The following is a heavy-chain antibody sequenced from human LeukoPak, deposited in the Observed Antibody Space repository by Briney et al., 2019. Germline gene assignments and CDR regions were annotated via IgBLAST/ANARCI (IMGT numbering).Heavy chain of an antibody. CDR3: AREATMVRGPHEEYYYYGMDV. Sequence: LTGGSLRLSCTASGFTFGDYLMSWVRQAPGKGLEWVSVIYSGGSTYYADSVKGRFTISRHNSKNTLYLQMNSLRAEDTAVYYCAREATMVRGPHEEYYYYGMDVWGQGTTVTVSS. V-gene: IGHV3-53*04. J-gene: IGHJ6*02. CDR1: GFTFGDYL. D-gene: IGHD3-10*01. CDR2: IYSGGST.